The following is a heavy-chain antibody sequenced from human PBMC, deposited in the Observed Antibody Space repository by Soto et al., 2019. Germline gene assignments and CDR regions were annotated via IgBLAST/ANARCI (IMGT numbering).Heavy chain of an antibody. CDR2: INPSGGST. J-gene: IGHJ6*02. D-gene: IGHD6-13*01. CDR3: ARDGYSSSWFWGGGYYYYYGMDV. CDR1: GYTFTSYY. V-gene: IGHV1-46*01. Sequence: GASVKVFCKASGYTFTSYYMHWVRQAPGQGLEWMGIINPSGGSTSYAQKFQGRVTMTRDTSTSTVYMELSSLRSEDAAVYYCARDGYSSSWFWGGGYYYYYGMDVWGQGTTVTVSS.